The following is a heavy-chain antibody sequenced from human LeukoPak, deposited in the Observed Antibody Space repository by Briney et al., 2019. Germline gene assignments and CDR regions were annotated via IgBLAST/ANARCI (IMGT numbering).Heavy chain of an antibody. V-gene: IGHV4-39*07. CDR3: ARESLGGSYWFDP. J-gene: IGHJ5*02. CDR1: GGSISSSSYY. CDR2: IYYSGST. D-gene: IGHD1-26*01. Sequence: PSETLSLTCTVSGGSISSSSYYWGWIRQPPGNGLEWIGSIYYSGSTYYNPSLKSRVTISVDTSKNQFSLKLSSVTAADTAVYYCARESLGGSYWFDPWGQGTLVTVSS.